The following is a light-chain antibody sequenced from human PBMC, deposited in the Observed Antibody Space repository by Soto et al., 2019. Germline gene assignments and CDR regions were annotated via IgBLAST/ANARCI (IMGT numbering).Light chain of an antibody. J-gene: IGKJ1*01. CDR3: QQYYSLPWT. Sequence: DIEMTQSPDSLAVSLGERATLNCKSSQSVFYSSNSKNYLAWYQQRPGQPPKLLIYWASTRESGVPDRFSGGGSGTDFPLTITSLQAEDVAVYYCQQYYSLPWTFGQGTRVEI. V-gene: IGKV4-1*01. CDR1: QSVFYSSNSKNY. CDR2: WAS.